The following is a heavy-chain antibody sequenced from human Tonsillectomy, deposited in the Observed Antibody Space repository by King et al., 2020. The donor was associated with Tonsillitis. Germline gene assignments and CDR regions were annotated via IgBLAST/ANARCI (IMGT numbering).Heavy chain of an antibody. CDR2: INPSGGTT. CDR1: GYTFTSYY. V-gene: IGHV1-46*01. J-gene: IGHJ5*02. Sequence: VQLVESGAEVKKPGASVKVSCKASGYTFTSYYMHWVRQAPGQGLEWMGMINPSGGTTSYAQKFQGRVTMTRDTSTNTVYMELSSRRSEDTAVYYCARDRPCSSASCYGGSWFDPWGQGTLVTVCS. D-gene: IGHD2-2*01. CDR3: ARDRPCSSASCYGGSWFDP.